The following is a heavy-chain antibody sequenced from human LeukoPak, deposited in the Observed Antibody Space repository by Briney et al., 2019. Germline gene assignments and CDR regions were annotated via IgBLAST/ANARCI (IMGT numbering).Heavy chain of an antibody. D-gene: IGHD5-18*01. J-gene: IGHJ3*02. Sequence: GGSLRLSCAASGFTFCSYSMNWARQAPGKGLEWVSSISSSSSYIHYADSVKGRFTISRDNAKNSLYLQMNSLRAEDTAVYYCARLDTAMDYSAFDIWGQGTMVTVSS. CDR3: ARLDTAMDYSAFDI. CDR1: GFTFCSYS. V-gene: IGHV3-21*01. CDR2: ISSSSSYI.